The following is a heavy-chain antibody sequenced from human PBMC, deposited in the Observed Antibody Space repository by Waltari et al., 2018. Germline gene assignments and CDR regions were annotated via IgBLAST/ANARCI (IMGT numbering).Heavy chain of an antibody. Sequence: QVQLQQWGAGLLKPSETLSLTCAVYGGSFSGYYWSWIRPPPGKGLEWIGEINHSGSTNYNPSLKSRVTISVDTSKNQFSLKLSSVTAADTAVYYCARGGSIAAAGTEFDYWGQGTLVTVSS. D-gene: IGHD6-13*01. CDR2: INHSGST. J-gene: IGHJ4*02. CDR3: ARGGSIAAAGTEFDY. CDR1: GGSFSGYY. V-gene: IGHV4-34*01.